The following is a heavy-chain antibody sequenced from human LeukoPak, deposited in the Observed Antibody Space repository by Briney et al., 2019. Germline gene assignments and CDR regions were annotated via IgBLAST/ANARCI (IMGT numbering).Heavy chain of an antibody. J-gene: IGHJ3*02. CDR1: GGSISSGSYY. CDR3: ARSFKAGAFDI. Sequence: SEALSLTCTVRGGSISSGSYYWSWIRQPAGKGLEWIGRIYTSGSTNYNPSLKSRVTISVDTSKNQFSLTLSSVTAADTAVYYCARSFKAGAFDIWGQGTMVTVSS. D-gene: IGHD3-10*01. CDR2: IYTSGST. V-gene: IGHV4-61*02.